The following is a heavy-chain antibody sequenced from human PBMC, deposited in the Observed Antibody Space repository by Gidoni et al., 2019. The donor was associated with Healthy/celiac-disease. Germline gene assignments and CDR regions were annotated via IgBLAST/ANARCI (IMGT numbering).Heavy chain of an antibody. CDR3: ARAAAGLNWFDP. CDR2: IIPILGIA. J-gene: IGHJ5*02. CDR1: GGTFSSYT. V-gene: IGHV1-69*02. D-gene: IGHD6-13*01. Sequence: QVQLVQSGAEVTKPGSSVQVSCKASGGTFSSYTISWVRQAPGQGLEWMGRIIPILGIANYAQKFQGRVTITADKSTSTAYMELSSLRSEDTAVYYCARAAAGLNWFDPWGQGTLVTVSS.